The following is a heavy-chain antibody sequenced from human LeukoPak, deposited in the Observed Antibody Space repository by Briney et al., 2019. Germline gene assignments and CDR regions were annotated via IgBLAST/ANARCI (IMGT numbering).Heavy chain of an antibody. D-gene: IGHD6-19*01. V-gene: IGHV3-23*01. J-gene: IGHJ5*02. Sequence: QPGGSLRRSCAASGFTFSNYDMSWVRQAPGKGLEWVSSISDSGGSTYYADSVKGRFTISRDNSKNTLYLQMTNLRAADTAVYYCAKDLSRAVAADWFDPWDQGSLVTVSS. CDR3: AKDLSRAVAADWFDP. CDR2: ISDSGGST. CDR1: GFTFSNYD.